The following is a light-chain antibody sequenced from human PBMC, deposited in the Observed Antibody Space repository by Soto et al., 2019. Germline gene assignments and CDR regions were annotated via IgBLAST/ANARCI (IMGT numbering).Light chain of an antibody. CDR3: QQSYSTLT. CDR2: AAS. J-gene: IGKJ4*02. CDR1: QGIRND. Sequence: AIQLTQSPSSLSASVGDRVTITCRASQGIRNDLGWYQQKPGKAPKLLIYAASSLQSGVTSRCSGSGSGTDFTLTISSLQPEDFATYYCQQSYSTLTFGGGTKVDI. V-gene: IGKV1-6*01.